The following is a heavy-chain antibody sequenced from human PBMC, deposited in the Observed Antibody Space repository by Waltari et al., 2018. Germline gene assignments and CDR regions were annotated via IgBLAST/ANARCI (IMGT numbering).Heavy chain of an antibody. CDR3: ARGGRGYYGSGSYSY. CDR1: GGSFSGYY. Sequence: QVQLQQWGAGLLKPSETLSLTCAVYGGSFSGYYWSWIRQPPGKGLEWIGEINHSGSHKYNPSRKGQVTITVDTAKNQFSLKLSSVTAADTAVYYCARGGRGYYGSGSYSYWGQGTLVTVSS. V-gene: IGHV4-34*01. D-gene: IGHD3-10*01. CDR2: INHSGSH. J-gene: IGHJ4*02.